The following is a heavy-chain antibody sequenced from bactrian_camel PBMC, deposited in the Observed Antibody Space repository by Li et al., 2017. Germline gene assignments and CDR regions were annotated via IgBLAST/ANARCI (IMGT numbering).Heavy chain of an antibody. D-gene: IGHD2*01. J-gene: IGHJ4*01. CDR1: VSSANNYC. CDR3: AAGSSGAAWSLQSTSPFPY. V-gene: IGHV3S10*01. CDR2: LDSDGRI. Sequence: DVQLVESGGGSVQAGGSLRLSCAVSVSSANNYCLGWFRQASGKEREWVGSLDSDGRINYADSVKGRFTISKDNAKNMLYLQMNNLKPEDTAVYYCAAGSSGAAWSLQSTSPFPYWGQGTQVTVS.